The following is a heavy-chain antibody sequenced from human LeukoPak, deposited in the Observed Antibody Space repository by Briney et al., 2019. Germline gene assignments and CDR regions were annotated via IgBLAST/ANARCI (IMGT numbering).Heavy chain of an antibody. J-gene: IGHJ3*02. CDR3: ARGRAYYGSGSYYKVWAPDAFDI. V-gene: IGHV4-34*01. D-gene: IGHD3-10*01. CDR1: GGSFSGYH. Sequence: PSETLSLTCAVYGGSFSGYHWSWIRQPPGKGLEWIGEINHSGSTNYNPSLKSRVTISVDTSKNQFSLKLSSVTAADTAVYYCARGRAYYGSGSYYKVWAPDAFDIWGQGTMVTVSS. CDR2: INHSGST.